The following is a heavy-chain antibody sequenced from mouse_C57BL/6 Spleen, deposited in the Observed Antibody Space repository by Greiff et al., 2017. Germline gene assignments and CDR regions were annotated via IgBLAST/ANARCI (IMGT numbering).Heavy chain of an antibody. CDR3: ARQPGPYYFDY. CDR1: GFTFSSYT. Sequence: EVQVVESGGGLVKPGGSLKLSCAASGFTFSSYTMSWVRQTPEKRLEWVATISGGGGNTYYPDSVKGRFTISRDNAKNTLYLQMSSLRSEDTALYYCARQPGPYYFDYWGQGTTLTVSS. D-gene: IGHD3-3*01. J-gene: IGHJ2*01. CDR2: ISGGGGNT. V-gene: IGHV5-9*01.